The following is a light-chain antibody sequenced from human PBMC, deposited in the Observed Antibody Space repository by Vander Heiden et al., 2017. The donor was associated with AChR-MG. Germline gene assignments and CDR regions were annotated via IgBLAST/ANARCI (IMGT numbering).Light chain of an antibody. CDR1: SSNIGNNY. Sequence: QSVLTQPPSVSAAPGQKVTISCSGISSNIGNNYVSWYQQLPRTAPKLLIYDNNKRPSGIPDRISASKSGTSATLGITGLQTGDEADYYCGTWDSSVNTYVFGTGTKVTVL. CDR2: DNN. J-gene: IGLJ1*01. CDR3: GTWDSSVNTYV. V-gene: IGLV1-51*01.